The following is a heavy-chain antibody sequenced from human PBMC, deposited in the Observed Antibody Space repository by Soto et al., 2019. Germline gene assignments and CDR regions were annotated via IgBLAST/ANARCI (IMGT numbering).Heavy chain of an antibody. CDR2: IYYSGST. Sequence: SETLSLTCTVSGGSISSYYWSWIRQPPGKGLEWIGYIYYSGSTNYNPSLKSRVTISVDTSKNQFSLKLSSVTAADTAVYYCARGPHIRRCSGGSCYGAYYYMDVWDKGTTVTVSS. V-gene: IGHV4-59*08. CDR1: GGSISSYY. CDR3: ARGPHIRRCSGGSCYGAYYYMDV. J-gene: IGHJ6*03. D-gene: IGHD2-15*01.